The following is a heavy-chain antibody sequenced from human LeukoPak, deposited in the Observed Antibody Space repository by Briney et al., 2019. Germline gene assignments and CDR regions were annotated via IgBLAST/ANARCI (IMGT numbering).Heavy chain of an antibody. CDR2: ISAYNGNT. J-gene: IGHJ5*02. CDR3: ARVGPHGYCSGGSCYTLPWWFDP. V-gene: IGHV1-18*01. Sequence: ASVKVSCKASGYTFTSYGISWVRQAPGQGLEWMGWISAYNGNTNYAQKLQGRVTMTTDTSTSAAYMELRSLRSDDTAVYYCARVGPHGYCSGGSCYTLPWWFDPWGQGTLVTVSS. D-gene: IGHD2-15*01. CDR1: GYTFTSYG.